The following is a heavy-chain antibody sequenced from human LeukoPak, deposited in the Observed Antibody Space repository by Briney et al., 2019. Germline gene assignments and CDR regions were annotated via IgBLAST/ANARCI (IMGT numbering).Heavy chain of an antibody. V-gene: IGHV1-69*13. Sequence: WASVKVSCKASGGTFSSYAISWVRQAPGQGLEWMGGIIPIFGTANYAQKFQGRVTITADESTSTAYMELSSLRSEDTAVYYCATGGYCGYYCGMDVWGQGTTVTVSS. D-gene: IGHD2-15*01. CDR1: GGTFSSYA. CDR2: IIPIFGTA. CDR3: ATGGYCGYYCGMDV. J-gene: IGHJ6*02.